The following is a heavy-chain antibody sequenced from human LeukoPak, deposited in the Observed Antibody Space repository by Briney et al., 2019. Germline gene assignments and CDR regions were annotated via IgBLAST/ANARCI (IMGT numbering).Heavy chain of an antibody. Sequence: SESLSLTCTVSGGSISSSSYYWGWIRQPSGKGLEWIGSIYYSGSTYYNPSLKSRVTISVDTSKNQFSLKLSSVTAADTAVYYCAREYCSGGSCFDYWGQGTLVTVPS. CDR2: IYYSGST. D-gene: IGHD2-15*01. CDR3: AREYCSGGSCFDY. J-gene: IGHJ4*02. CDR1: GGSISSSSYY. V-gene: IGHV4-39*07.